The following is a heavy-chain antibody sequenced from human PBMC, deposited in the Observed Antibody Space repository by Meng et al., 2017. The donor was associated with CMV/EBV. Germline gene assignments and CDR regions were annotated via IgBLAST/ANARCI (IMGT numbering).Heavy chain of an antibody. CDR2: IYYSGST. V-gene: IGHV4-31*03. J-gene: IGHJ6*02. CDR3: ARFYYDFWSGYYHGDYGMDV. D-gene: IGHD3-3*01. Sequence: SETLSLTCTVSGGSISSSGYYWSWIRQHPGKGLEWIGYIYYSGSTYYNPSLKSRVTISVDTSKNQFSLKLSSVTAADTAVYYCARFYYDFWSGYYHGDYGMDVWGQGTTVTVSS. CDR1: GGSISSSGYY.